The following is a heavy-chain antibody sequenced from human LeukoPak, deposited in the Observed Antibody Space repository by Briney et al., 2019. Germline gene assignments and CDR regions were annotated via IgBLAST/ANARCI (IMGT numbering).Heavy chain of an antibody. Sequence: ASVKLSCKASGFPFVSRGFTWVRHAPGQGLEWMGWIAVLSGKTEFAQKFRDRVTMTTDTSTSTAYMELKRLRADDTAVYYCVKDNSGLAGVSMDLWGQGTQVTVSS. CDR1: GFPFVSRG. CDR2: IAVLSGKT. CDR3: VKDNSGLAGVSMDL. V-gene: IGHV1-18*01. D-gene: IGHD3-10*01. J-gene: IGHJ4*02.